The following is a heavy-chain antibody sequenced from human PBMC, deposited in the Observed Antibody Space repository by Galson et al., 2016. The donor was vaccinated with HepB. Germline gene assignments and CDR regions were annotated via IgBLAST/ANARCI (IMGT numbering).Heavy chain of an antibody. CDR2: VDHSGDT. CDR1: GGSFSGYY. Sequence: ETLSLTCGVYGGSFSGYYWSWIRQPPGKGLEWIGEVDHSGDTYYNPSLESRVTISEETSKRQFSLNLSSVTAADTAVYYCARLRSYENSEPGSFDIWGQGTLVTVSS. CDR3: ARLRSYENSEPGSFDI. D-gene: IGHD3-22*01. V-gene: IGHV4-34*01. J-gene: IGHJ3*02.